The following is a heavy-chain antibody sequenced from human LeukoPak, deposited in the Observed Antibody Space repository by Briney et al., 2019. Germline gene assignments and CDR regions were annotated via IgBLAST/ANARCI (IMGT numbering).Heavy chain of an antibody. Sequence: TGGSLRLSCAASGFTFSSYGMHWVRQAPGKGLEWVAFIRYDGSNKYYADSVKGRFTISRDNSKNTLYLQMNSLRAEDTAVYYCAKDRSGSSSTDHWGQGTLVTVSS. V-gene: IGHV3-30*02. J-gene: IGHJ4*02. D-gene: IGHD6-13*01. CDR1: GFTFSSYG. CDR3: AKDRSGSSSTDH. CDR2: IRYDGSNK.